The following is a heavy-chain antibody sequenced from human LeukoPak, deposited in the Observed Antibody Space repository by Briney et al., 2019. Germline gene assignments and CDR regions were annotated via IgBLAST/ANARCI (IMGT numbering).Heavy chain of an antibody. D-gene: IGHD2-21*02. J-gene: IGHJ6*03. Sequence: GGSLRLSCAASGFTFTSYAMSWVRQAPGKGLEWVSAISGSGGSTYYADSVKGRFTISSDNSKNTLYLQMNSLRAEDTAVYYCARAAYCGGDCYIYYYYYMDVWGKGTTVTISS. CDR1: GFTFTSYA. CDR3: ARAAYCGGDCYIYYYYYMDV. CDR2: ISGSGGST. V-gene: IGHV3-23*01.